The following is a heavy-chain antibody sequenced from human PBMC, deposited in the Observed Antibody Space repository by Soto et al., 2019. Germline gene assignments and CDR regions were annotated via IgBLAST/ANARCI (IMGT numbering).Heavy chain of an antibody. V-gene: IGHV1-18*04. Sequence: QVQLVQSGAEVKKPGASVKVSCKASGYTFTSYGISWVRQAPGQGLGWMGWSRAYNGYTNYAQKFQGRVTITTDTSTITAYMELRSLISDDTAVYYCARASDGYRSGWYVGYFDYWGQGTLVTVSS. CDR2: SRAYNGYT. J-gene: IGHJ4*02. CDR1: GYTFTSYG. CDR3: ARASDGYRSGWYVGYFDY. D-gene: IGHD6-19*01.